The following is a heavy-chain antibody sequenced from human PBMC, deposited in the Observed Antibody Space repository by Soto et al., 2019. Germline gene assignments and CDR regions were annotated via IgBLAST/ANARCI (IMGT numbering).Heavy chain of an antibody. J-gene: IGHJ4*02. CDR2: IIPIFGTA. Sequence: SVKVSCKASGGTFSSYAISWVRQAPGQGLEWMGGIIPIFGTANYAQKFQGRVTITADESTSTAYMELSSLRSEDTAVYYCARASRLRYYDSSGYNFDYWGQGXLVTVYS. D-gene: IGHD3-22*01. V-gene: IGHV1-69*13. CDR1: GGTFSSYA. CDR3: ARASRLRYYDSSGYNFDY.